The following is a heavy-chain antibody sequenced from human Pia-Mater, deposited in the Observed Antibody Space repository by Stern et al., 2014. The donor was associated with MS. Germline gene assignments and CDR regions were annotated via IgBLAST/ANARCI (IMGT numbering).Heavy chain of an antibody. V-gene: IGHV4-30-4*01. CDR2: FFYGGSN. Sequence: QVQLQESGPGLVKPSQTLSLTCTVSGGTLSSGDFSWGWIRQSPGMGLEWIGYFFYGGSNDVNPVLRSRMTTYGDTSKKQFSLKLSSVTAADTAVYYCARSTDSVEXXXXXXGQGNLVTVSS. J-gene: IGHJ4*02. D-gene: IGHD3-16*01. CDR1: GGTLSSGDFS. CDR3: ARSTDSVEXXXXX.